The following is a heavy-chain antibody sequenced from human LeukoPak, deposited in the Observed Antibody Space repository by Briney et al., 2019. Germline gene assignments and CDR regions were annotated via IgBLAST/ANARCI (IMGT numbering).Heavy chain of an antibody. Sequence: GGSLRPSCAASGFTFSSYSMNWVRQAPGKGLEWVAGISDSGGSTNYADSVKGRFTISRDNPKNTLYLQMNSLRAEDTAVYFCAKRGVVIRVILVGFHKEAYYFDSWGQGALVTVSS. D-gene: IGHD3-22*01. CDR2: ISDSGGST. CDR1: GFTFSSYS. V-gene: IGHV3-23*01. J-gene: IGHJ4*02. CDR3: AKRGVVIRVILVGFHKEAYYFDS.